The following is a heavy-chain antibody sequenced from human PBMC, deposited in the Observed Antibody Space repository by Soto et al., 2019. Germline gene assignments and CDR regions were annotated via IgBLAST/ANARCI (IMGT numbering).Heavy chain of an antibody. CDR3: ARDPTYYYGMDV. Sequence: ASVKVSCKASGGTFSSYAISWVRQAPGQGLEWMGGIIPIFGTANYAQKFQGRVTITADESTSTAYMELSSLRSEDTAVYYCARDPTYYYGMDVWGQGTTVTVCS. V-gene: IGHV1-69*13. J-gene: IGHJ6*02. CDR1: GGTFSSYA. CDR2: IIPIFGTA.